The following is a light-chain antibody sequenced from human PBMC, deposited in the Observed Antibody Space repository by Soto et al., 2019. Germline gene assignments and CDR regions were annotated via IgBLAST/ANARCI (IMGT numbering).Light chain of an antibody. CDR1: SSDVGGYNY. J-gene: IGLJ2*01. CDR2: EVT. V-gene: IGLV2-8*01. CDR3: SSYAGTNNFEV. Sequence: QSVLTQPPSASGSPGQSVTISCTGTSSDVGGYNYVSWYQQHPGKAPKLMIYEVTKRPSGVPDRFYGSKSGNTASLTVSGLQAEDEADYYCSSYAGTNNFEVFGGGTKLTVL.